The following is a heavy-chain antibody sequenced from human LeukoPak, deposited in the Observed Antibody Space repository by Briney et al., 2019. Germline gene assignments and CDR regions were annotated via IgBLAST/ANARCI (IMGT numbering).Heavy chain of an antibody. J-gene: IGHJ6*02. CDR2: FDPEDGET. V-gene: IGHV1-24*01. CDR1: GYTLTELS. CDR3: ATSNPKIYCSGGSCYRQPQSVGMDV. Sequence: ASVKVSCKVSGYTLTELSMHWVRQAPGKGLEWMGGFDPEDGETIYAQKFQGRVTMTEDTSTDTAYMELSSLRSEDTAVYYCATSNPKIYCSGGSCYRQPQSVGMDVWGQGTTVTVSS. D-gene: IGHD2-15*01.